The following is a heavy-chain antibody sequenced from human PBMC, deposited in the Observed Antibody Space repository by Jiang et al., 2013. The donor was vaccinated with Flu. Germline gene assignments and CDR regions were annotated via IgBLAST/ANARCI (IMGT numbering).Heavy chain of an antibody. D-gene: IGHD3-22*01. J-gene: IGHJ5*02. CDR3: ARTGVYYYDKSWFDP. V-gene: IGHV1-69*04. Sequence: SGGTFSSYAISWVRQAPGQGLEWMGRIIPILGIANYAQKFQGRVTITADESTSTAYMELSSLRSEDTAVYYCARTGVYYYDKSWFDPWGQGTLVTVSS. CDR1: GGTFSSYA. CDR2: IIPILGIA.